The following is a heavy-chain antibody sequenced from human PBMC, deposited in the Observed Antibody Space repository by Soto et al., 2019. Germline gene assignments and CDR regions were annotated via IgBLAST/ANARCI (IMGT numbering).Heavy chain of an antibody. J-gene: IGHJ5*02. CDR3: AQYVYNTGWNLPCGP. Sequence: QVQLVESGGGVVQPGTSLRLSCTAAGFRFTTYGMHWVRQAPGKGLEWVAVISNDGRDRYYGDSVRGRFTISRDNSRNSLYLEMSSPRPVDTALYYCAQYVYNTGWNLPCGPWGQGTLVIVSS. CDR1: GFRFTTYG. D-gene: IGHD6-19*01. CDR2: ISNDGRDR. V-gene: IGHV3-30*03.